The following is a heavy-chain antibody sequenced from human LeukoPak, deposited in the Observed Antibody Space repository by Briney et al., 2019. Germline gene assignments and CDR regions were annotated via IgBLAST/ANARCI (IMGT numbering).Heavy chain of an antibody. V-gene: IGHV4-59*12. CDR3: ARDNSGYYDAFDI. Sequence: PSETLSLTCTVSGGSISSYYWSWIRQSPGKGLEWIGSIYHSGSTDYNPSLKSRVSISMDTSKNQFSLKLNSVTAADTAVYYCARDNSGYYDAFDIWGQGTMVTVSS. J-gene: IGHJ3*02. CDR2: IYHSGST. CDR1: GGSISSYY. D-gene: IGHD3-22*01.